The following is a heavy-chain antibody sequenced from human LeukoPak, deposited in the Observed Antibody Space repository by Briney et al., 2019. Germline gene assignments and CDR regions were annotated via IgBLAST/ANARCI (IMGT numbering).Heavy chain of an antibody. CDR2: ISGSGSGT. J-gene: IGHJ6*02. Sequence: PGGSLRLSCAASGFTFSSYAMSWVRQAPGEGLQWVSGISGSGSGTYYADSVRGRFTISRDNAKNTLYLQMNTLRVEDTAVYYCTRDLMDYDVSTGLHHYYMDVWGQGTTVTVSS. D-gene: IGHD3-9*01. CDR3: TRDLMDYDVSTGLHHYYMDV. CDR1: GFTFSSYA. V-gene: IGHV3-23*01.